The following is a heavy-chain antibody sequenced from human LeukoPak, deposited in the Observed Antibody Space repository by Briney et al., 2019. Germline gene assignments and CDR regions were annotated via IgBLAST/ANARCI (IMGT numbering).Heavy chain of an antibody. Sequence: GGSLRLSCAASGFTSSIYWMTWVRQAPGKGLEWVANIKEDGNKQYYVDSVKGRFTISRDNAENSLYLEMNSLRPEDTAVYFCARGEAFCDYWGQGARVTVS. CDR1: GFTSSIYW. D-gene: IGHD3-3*02. CDR3: ARGEAFCDY. V-gene: IGHV3-7*05. J-gene: IGHJ4*02. CDR2: IKEDGNKQ.